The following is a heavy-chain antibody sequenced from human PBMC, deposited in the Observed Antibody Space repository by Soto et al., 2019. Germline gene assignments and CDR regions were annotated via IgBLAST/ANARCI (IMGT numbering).Heavy chain of an antibody. CDR1: GYTFTSYG. CDR3: ALTTDSNYVFDY. Sequence: ASVKVSCKASGYTFTSYGISWVRQAPGQGLEWMGWISAYNGNTNYAQKLQGRVTMTTDTSTSTAYMELRSLRSDDTAVYYCALTTDSNYVFDYWGKGPLVTVSS. V-gene: IGHV1-18*01. CDR2: ISAYNGNT. J-gene: IGHJ4*02. D-gene: IGHD4-4*01.